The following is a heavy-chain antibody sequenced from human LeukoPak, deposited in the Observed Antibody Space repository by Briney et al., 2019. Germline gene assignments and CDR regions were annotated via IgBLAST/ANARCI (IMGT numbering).Heavy chain of an antibody. D-gene: IGHD6-6*01. CDR2: ISGSGGST. CDR1: GFTFSSYA. CDR3: AKVRHSSSSVTIDY. J-gene: IGHJ4*02. V-gene: IGHV3-23*01. Sequence: GGSLRLSCAASGFTFSSYAMSWVRQAPGKGLEWVSAISGSGGSTYYADSVKGRFTISRDNSKNTLYLQMNSLRAEDTAVYYCAKVRHSSSSVTIDYWGQGTLVTVSS.